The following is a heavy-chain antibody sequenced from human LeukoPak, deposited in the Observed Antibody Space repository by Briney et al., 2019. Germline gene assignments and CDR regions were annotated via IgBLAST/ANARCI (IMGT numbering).Heavy chain of an antibody. CDR2: IYHSGST. V-gene: IGHV4-59*08. Sequence: ASETLSLTCTVSGGSISSYYWSWIRQPPGKGLEWIGSIYHSGSTYYNPSLKSRVTISVDTSKNQFSLKLSSVTAADTAVYYCASGNYLNWNYGYWGQGTLVTVSS. D-gene: IGHD1-7*01. CDR1: GGSISSYY. CDR3: ASGNYLNWNYGY. J-gene: IGHJ4*02.